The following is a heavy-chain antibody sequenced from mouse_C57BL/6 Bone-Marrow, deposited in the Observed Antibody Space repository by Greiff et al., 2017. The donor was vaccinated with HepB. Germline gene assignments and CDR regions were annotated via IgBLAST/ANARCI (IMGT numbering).Heavy chain of an antibody. J-gene: IGHJ1*03. CDR2: ISYSGST. CDR3: ARYGNYEYFDV. D-gene: IGHD2-1*01. CDR1: GYSITSGYD. Sequence: EVKLQESGPGMVKPSQSLSLTCTVTGYSITSGYDWQWIRHFPGNKLEWMGYISYSGSTNYNPSLKSRISITHDTSKNHFFLKLKSVTTEDTATYYCARYGNYEYFDVWGTGTTVTVSS. V-gene: IGHV3-1*01.